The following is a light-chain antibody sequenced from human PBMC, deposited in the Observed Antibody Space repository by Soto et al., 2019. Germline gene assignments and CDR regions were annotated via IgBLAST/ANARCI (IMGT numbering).Light chain of an antibody. CDR3: ASWDDSLNVVM. J-gene: IGLJ3*02. Sequence: QSVLTQPPSASGTPGQRVTISCSGSSSNIGSTTVNWYRQLPGTAPKLLIYGNNQWPSGVPDRFSGSKSGTSASLAISGLQSEDEAHYYCASWDDSLNVVMFGGGTKLTVL. CDR1: SSNIGSTT. CDR2: GNN. V-gene: IGLV1-44*01.